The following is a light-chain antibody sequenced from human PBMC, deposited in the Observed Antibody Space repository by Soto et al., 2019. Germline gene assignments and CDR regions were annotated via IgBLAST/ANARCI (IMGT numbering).Light chain of an antibody. CDR3: SSFITGSTLGVV. J-gene: IGLJ2*01. CDR1: SSDIGGYNY. CDR2: EVS. V-gene: IGLV2-14*01. Sequence: QSALTQPASVSGSPGQSITISCTITSSDIGGYNYVSWYQQHPGKPPKLLIFEVSNRPSGASYRFSGSKSGNTASLTISRLQPEDEADYYCSSFITGSTLGVVFGGGTKVTVL.